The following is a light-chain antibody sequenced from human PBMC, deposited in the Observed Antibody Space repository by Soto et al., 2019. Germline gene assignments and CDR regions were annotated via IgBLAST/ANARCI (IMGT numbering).Light chain of an antibody. CDR2: VNSEGSH. Sequence: QSVLTQSPSASASLGASVKLTCTLSSGHSNYAIAWHQQQPGKGPRYLMKVNSEGSHSKGDGIPDRFSGSSSGTERYLTISRLQSEDEADYYCQTWGTGSHVLFGGGTKLTVL. CDR3: QTWGTGSHVL. J-gene: IGLJ2*01. CDR1: SGHSNYA. V-gene: IGLV4-69*01.